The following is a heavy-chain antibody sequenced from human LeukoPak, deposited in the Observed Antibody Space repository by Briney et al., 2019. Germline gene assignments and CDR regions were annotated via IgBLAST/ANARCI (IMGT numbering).Heavy chain of an antibody. CDR1: GFTFSSYG. J-gene: IGHJ3*02. Sequence: GGSLRLSCAASGFTFSSYGMNWVRRAPGKGLEWVSAISGSGGSTYYADSVKGRFTISRDNSKNTLYLQMNSLRAEDTAVYYCASGYSYGFEAFDIWGQGTMVTVSP. CDR2: ISGSGGST. D-gene: IGHD5-18*01. CDR3: ASGYSYGFEAFDI. V-gene: IGHV3-23*01.